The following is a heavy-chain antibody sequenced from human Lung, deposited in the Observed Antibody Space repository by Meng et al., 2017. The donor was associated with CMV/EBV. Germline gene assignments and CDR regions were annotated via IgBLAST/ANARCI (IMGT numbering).Heavy chain of an antibody. CDR2: IRHRGSS. V-gene: IGHV4-4*02. J-gene: IGHJ1*01. D-gene: IGHD3-10*01. CDR3: LRRSGGSV. Sequence: VQSGGAGPALAKPSEPLTLTCAVSGDTITSHNWWAWVRQPPGKGLEWIGEIRHRGSSAYNPSLKSRVSMSIDKSKNQFSLKLTSVTAADTAVYHCLRRSGGSVWGQGTLVTVSS. CDR1: GDTITSHNW.